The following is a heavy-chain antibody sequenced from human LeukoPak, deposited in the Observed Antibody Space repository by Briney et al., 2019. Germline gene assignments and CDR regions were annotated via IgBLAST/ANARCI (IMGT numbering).Heavy chain of an antibody. J-gene: IGHJ4*02. CDR3: ARGPWGSWNYGSGFDY. V-gene: IGHV4-4*07. Sequence: SETLSLTCTVSGGSISSYYWSWIRQPAGKGLEWIGRIYTSGSTNYNPSLKSRVTMSVDTSKNQFSLKLSSVTAADTAVYYCARGPWGSWNYGSGFDYWGQGTLVTVSS. CDR2: IYTSGST. D-gene: IGHD1-7*01. CDR1: GGSISSYY.